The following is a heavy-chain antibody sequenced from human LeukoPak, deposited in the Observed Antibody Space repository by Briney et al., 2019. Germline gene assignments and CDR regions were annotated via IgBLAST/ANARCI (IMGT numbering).Heavy chain of an antibody. J-gene: IGHJ4*02. D-gene: IGHD6-19*01. CDR3: ATDRGAVAGTLNY. V-gene: IGHV1-18*01. Sequence: GASVKVSCKASGYTFTSYGITWVRQAPGQGLEWMGWISAYNDKTNYAQKLEGRVTMTTATSTSTAYMELRSLRSDDTAVYYRATDRGAVAGTLNYWGQRTLVTLCS. CDR2: ISAYNDKT. CDR1: GYTFTSYG.